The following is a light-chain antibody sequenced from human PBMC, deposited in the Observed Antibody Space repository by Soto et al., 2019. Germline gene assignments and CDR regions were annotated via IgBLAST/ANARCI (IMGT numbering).Light chain of an antibody. V-gene: IGKV3-20*01. CDR3: QQYATSPWT. Sequence: EIMLTQSPGTLSLSPGERATLSCRASQSVSNNYLAWYQQKPGQAPRLLIHGASTRAGGVPDRVSGSGSGTDFTLTISRLEPEDFALYYYQQYATSPWTFGQGTRVEIK. CDR2: GAS. J-gene: IGKJ1*01. CDR1: QSVSNNY.